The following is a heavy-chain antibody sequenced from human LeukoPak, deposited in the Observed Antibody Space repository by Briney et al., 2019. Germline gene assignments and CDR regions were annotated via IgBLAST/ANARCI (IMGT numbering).Heavy chain of an antibody. CDR3: AKDIVVVTAIDLYYYYYGMDV. D-gene: IGHD2-21*02. Sequence: GGSLRLSCAASGFTFSSYGMHWVRQAPGKGLEWVAVISYDGSNKYYADSVKGRFTISRDNSKNTLYLQMNSLRAEDTAVYYCAKDIVVVTAIDLYYYYYGMDVWGRGTTVTVSS. V-gene: IGHV3-30*18. J-gene: IGHJ6*02. CDR1: GFTFSSYG. CDR2: ISYDGSNK.